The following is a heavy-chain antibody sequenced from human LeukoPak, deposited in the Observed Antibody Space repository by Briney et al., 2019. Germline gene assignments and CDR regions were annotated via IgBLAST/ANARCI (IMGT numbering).Heavy chain of an antibody. Sequence: ASVKVSCKASGYTFTSYGISWVRQAPGQGLEWMGWISAYNGNTNYAQKLQGRVTMTTDTSTSTAYMELRSLRSDDTAVYYCARDDGYYDSSGYYYYYGMDVWAKGPRSPSP. CDR1: GYTFTSYG. CDR3: ARDDGYYDSSGYYYYYGMDV. J-gene: IGHJ6*02. D-gene: IGHD3-22*01. CDR2: ISAYNGNT. V-gene: IGHV1-18*01.